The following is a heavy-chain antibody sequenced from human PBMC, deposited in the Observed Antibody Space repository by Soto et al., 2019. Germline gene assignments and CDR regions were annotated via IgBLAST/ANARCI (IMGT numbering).Heavy chain of an antibody. CDR2: IKQDGSEK. V-gene: IGHV3-7*05. Sequence: PGGSLRLSCAASGFTFSSYWMSWVRQAPGKGLEWVANIKQDGSEKYYVDSVKGRFTISRDNAKNSLYLQMNSLRAEDTAVYYCARAPPPMVYAIEIWGQGTMVTVSS. D-gene: IGHD2-8*01. CDR1: GFTFSSYW. J-gene: IGHJ3*02. CDR3: ARAPPPMVYAIEI.